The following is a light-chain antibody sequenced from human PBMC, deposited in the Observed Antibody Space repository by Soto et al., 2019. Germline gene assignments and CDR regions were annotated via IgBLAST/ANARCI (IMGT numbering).Light chain of an antibody. Sequence: EIVMTQSPATLSVSPGERATLSCRASQSVSSNLAWYQQKPGQAPRLLIYGASTRATGIPARFSGSGSGTEFTLPISSLKSEDFAVYYGQQYNNWPPWTFGQGTKVEIK. CDR2: GAS. J-gene: IGKJ1*01. CDR3: QQYNNWPPWT. CDR1: QSVSSN. V-gene: IGKV3-15*01.